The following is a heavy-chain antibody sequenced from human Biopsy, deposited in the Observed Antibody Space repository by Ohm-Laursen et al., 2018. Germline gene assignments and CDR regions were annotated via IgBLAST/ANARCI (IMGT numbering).Heavy chain of an antibody. CDR2: ISNSGNT. V-gene: IGHV4-59*08. CDR1: GDSINSSY. Sequence: SETLSLTCTVSGDSINSSYWSWIRQAPGKGLEWIGFISNSGNTNYNPSLKSRVTISADTSKNQFSLKLGSVTVADTAVFYCARRGSGSRSFDYWGQGSLVTVSS. D-gene: IGHD2-15*01. J-gene: IGHJ4*02. CDR3: ARRGSGSRSFDY.